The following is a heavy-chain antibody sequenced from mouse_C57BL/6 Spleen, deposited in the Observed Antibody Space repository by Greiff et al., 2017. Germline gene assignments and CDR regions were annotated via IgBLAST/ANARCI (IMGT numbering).Heavy chain of an antibody. J-gene: IGHJ1*03. D-gene: IGHD2-5*01. CDR3: ASDYSNTRYFDV. CDR2: IHPNSGST. Sequence: QVQLKQPGAELVKPGASVKLSCKASGYTFTSYWMHWVKQRPGQGLEWIGMIHPNSGSTNYNEKFKSKATLTVDKSSSTAYMQLSSLTSEDSAVYYCASDYSNTRYFDVWGTGTTVTVSS. CDR1: GYTFTSYW. V-gene: IGHV1-64*01.